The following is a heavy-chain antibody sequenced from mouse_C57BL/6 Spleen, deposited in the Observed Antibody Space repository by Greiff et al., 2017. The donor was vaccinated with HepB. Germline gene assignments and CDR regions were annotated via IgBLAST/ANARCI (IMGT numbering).Heavy chain of an antibody. CDR2: ISYDGSN. D-gene: IGHD3-3*01. CDR3: ARDPRGLVYFDY. J-gene: IGHJ2*01. V-gene: IGHV3-6*01. CDR1: GYSITSGYY. Sequence: DVKLQESGPGLVKPSQSLSLTCSVTGYSITSGYYWNWIRQFPGNKLEWMGYISYDGSNNYNPSLKNRISITRDTSKNQFFLKLKSVTTEDTATYYCARDPRGLVYFDYWGQGTTLTVSS.